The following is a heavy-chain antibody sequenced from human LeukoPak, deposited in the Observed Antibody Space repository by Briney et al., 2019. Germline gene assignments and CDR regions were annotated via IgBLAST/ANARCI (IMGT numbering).Heavy chain of an antibody. CDR3: ARRSGWQNYYFDY. CDR2: IYPGDSDT. J-gene: IGHJ4*02. V-gene: IGHV5-51*01. Sequence: GESLKISCKGFGYSFTSYWIGWVRQVPGKGLEWMGIIYPGDSDTRYSPSFQGQVTISADKSISTAYLQWSSLKASDTAMYYCARRSGWQNYYFDYWGQGTLVTVSS. D-gene: IGHD6-19*01. CDR1: GYSFTSYW.